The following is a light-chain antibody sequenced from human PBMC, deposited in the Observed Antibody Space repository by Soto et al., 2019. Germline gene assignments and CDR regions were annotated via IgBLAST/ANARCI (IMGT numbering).Light chain of an antibody. CDR2: QDS. J-gene: IGLJ1*01. V-gene: IGLV3-1*01. CDR3: QAWDSSTGV. CDR1: KLGDKY. Sequence: SYELTQPPSVSVSPGQTASITCSGDKLGDKYACWYQQKPGQSPVLVNYQDSKRPSGIPERFSGSNSGNTATLTISGTQAMDEADYYCQAWDSSTGVFGTGTKLTVL.